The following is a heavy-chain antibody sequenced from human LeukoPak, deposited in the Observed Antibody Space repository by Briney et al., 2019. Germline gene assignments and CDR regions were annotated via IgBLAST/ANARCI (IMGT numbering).Heavy chain of an antibody. J-gene: IGHJ4*02. CDR1: GFTFNTYG. CDR2: ISSDSSNT. V-gene: IGHV3-48*01. CDR3: EVMVYANLDC. Sequence: GGSLRLSCAASGFTFNTYGMNWVRQAPGKGLEWVSYISSDSSNTYYADSVKGRFIISRDNARNSLFLHMNSLRAEDSAVYYYEVMVYANLDCWGRGPGVTVSS. D-gene: IGHD2-8*01.